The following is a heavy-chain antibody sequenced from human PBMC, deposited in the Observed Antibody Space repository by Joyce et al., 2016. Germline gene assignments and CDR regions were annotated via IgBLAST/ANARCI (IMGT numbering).Heavy chain of an antibody. Sequence: EVQLVQSGAEVKKPGESLRVSCKGSGYNFDMYWISWVRQMPGKGLEWMWRIDPSDSSANDDPSFQDHVTMSVDRSNNIAYIQWTSLKASDTAIYYCAVGLEGVVVSDTAWGQGTLVTVSA. CDR3: AVGLEGVVVSDTA. J-gene: IGHJ5*02. V-gene: IGHV5-10-1*01. D-gene: IGHD2-15*01. CDR1: GYNFDMYW. CDR2: IDPSDSSA.